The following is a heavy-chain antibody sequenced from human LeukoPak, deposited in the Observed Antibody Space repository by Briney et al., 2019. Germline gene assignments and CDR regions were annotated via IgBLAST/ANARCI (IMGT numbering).Heavy chain of an antibody. Sequence: SQTLSLTCIVSGGSIINGDYYWSWIRQPPGKGLEWVGYIYHNGDTYYNPSLKSRVSISVDTSKNQFSLKLSSVTDAATAVYYCARAGVVPAAINRAFDIWGQGSVVTVSS. D-gene: IGHD2-2*02. J-gene: IGHJ3*02. CDR2: IYHNGDT. CDR1: GGSIINGDYY. CDR3: ARAGVVPAAINRAFDI. V-gene: IGHV4-30-4*08.